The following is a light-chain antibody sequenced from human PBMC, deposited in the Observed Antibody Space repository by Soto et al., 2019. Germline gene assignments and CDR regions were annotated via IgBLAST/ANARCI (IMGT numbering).Light chain of an antibody. V-gene: IGKV1-5*01. CDR3: QQHNSSPWT. J-gene: IGKJ1*01. CDR1: QSISDW. CDR2: DAS. Sequence: DIQMTQSPSTLSASVGDRVTITCRASQSISDWLAWYQQKPGKAPKLLIYDASSLESGALSRFSGSGSGTQFTPPISRLQSDDFATYYCQQHNSSPWTFVQGTTVEIK.